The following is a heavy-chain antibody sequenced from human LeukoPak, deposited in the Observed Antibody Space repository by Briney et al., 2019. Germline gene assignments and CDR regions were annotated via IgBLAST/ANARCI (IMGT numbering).Heavy chain of an antibody. CDR1: GFTFDDYG. J-gene: IGHJ4*02. D-gene: IGHD5-24*01. Sequence: GGSLRLSCAASGFTFDDYGMSWVRQAPGKGLEWVSGINWNGGSTGYADSVKGRFTISRDNSKGTVYLQMNSLRPEDTAVYYCAKDDAWLQYGNWGRGTLVTVSS. CDR3: AKDDAWLQYGN. CDR2: INWNGGST. V-gene: IGHV3-20*04.